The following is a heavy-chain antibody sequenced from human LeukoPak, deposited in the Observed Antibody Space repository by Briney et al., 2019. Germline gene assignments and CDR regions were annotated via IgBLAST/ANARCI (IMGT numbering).Heavy chain of an antibody. V-gene: IGHV4-4*02. CDR3: ARDMGDSSGYYRGADAFDI. CDR2: IYHSGST. J-gene: IGHJ3*02. CDR1: GGSISSSNW. D-gene: IGHD3-22*01. Sequence: SETLSLTCAVSGGSISSSNWWSWVRQPPGKGLEWIGEIYHSGSTNYNPSLKSRVTISVDKSKNQFSLKLSSVTAADTAVYYCARDMGDSSGYYRGADAFDIWGQGTMVTVSS.